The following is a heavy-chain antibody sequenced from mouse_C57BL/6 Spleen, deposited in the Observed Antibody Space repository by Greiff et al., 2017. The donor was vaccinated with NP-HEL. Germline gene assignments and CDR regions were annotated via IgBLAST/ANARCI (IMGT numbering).Heavy chain of an antibody. V-gene: IGHV1-72*01. CDR1: GYTFTSYW. Sequence: VQLQQPGAELVKPGASVKLSCKASGYTFTSYWMHWVKQRPGRGLEWIGRIDPNSGGTKYNEKFKSKATLTVDKPSSTAYMQLSSLTSEDSAVYYCARVTTVVATEPWFAYWGQGTLVTVSA. J-gene: IGHJ3*01. CDR3: ARVTTVVATEPWFAY. CDR2: IDPNSGGT. D-gene: IGHD1-1*01.